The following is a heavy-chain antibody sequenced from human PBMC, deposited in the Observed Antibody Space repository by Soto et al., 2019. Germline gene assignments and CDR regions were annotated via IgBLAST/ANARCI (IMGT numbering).Heavy chain of an antibody. CDR3: AANRGYNYYYGMDV. D-gene: IGHD3-22*01. CDR2: ISGSGGST. Sequence: GGSLRLSCAASGFTFSSYWMSWVRQAPGKGLEWVSAISGSGGSTYYADSVKGRFTISRDNSKNTLYLQMNSLRAEDTAVYYCAANRGYNYYYGMDVWGQGTTVTVSS. V-gene: IGHV3-23*01. CDR1: GFTFSSYW. J-gene: IGHJ6*02.